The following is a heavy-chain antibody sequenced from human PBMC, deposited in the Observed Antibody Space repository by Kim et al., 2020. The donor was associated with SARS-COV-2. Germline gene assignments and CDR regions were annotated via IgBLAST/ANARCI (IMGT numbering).Heavy chain of an antibody. D-gene: IGHD1-1*01. Sequence: YNPSLKSRVTISVDTSKNQFSLNLNSLTAADTAVYYCARTTSASGLDYWGQGTLVSVSS. V-gene: IGHV4-59*01. J-gene: IGHJ4*02. CDR3: ARTTSASGLDY.